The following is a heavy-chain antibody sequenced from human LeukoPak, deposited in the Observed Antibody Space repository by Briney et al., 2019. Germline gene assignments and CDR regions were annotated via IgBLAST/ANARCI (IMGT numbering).Heavy chain of an antibody. CDR2: ISGSGVST. V-gene: IGHV3-23*01. J-gene: IGHJ3*02. CDR3: ARDLRAFDI. CDR1: GFTFSSYA. Sequence: GGSLRLSCAASGFTFSSYAMNWVRQAPGKGLEWVSGISGSGVSTYYADSVKGRFTISRDNSKNTVYLQMGSLRVEDTAMYYCARDLRAFDIWGQGTMVTVSS.